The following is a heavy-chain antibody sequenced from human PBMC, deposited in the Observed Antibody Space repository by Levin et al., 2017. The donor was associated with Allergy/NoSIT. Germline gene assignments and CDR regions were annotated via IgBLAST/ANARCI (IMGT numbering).Heavy chain of an antibody. CDR2: ISSTGSTI. Sequence: HAGGSLRLSCAASGFTFSSYEMNWVRRAPGKGLEWVSYISSTGSTIYSADSVKGRFTISRDNAKNSLYLHLTSLRAEAAAVYYCARQLGNFWSGYNYFDYWGQGTLVTVSS. J-gene: IGHJ4*02. CDR3: ARQLGNFWSGYNYFDY. CDR1: GFTFSSYE. D-gene: IGHD3-3*01. V-gene: IGHV3-48*03.